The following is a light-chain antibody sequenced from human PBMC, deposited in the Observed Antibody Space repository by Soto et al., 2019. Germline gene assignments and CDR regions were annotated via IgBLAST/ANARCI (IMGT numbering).Light chain of an antibody. CDR2: EGS. J-gene: IGLJ2*01. V-gene: IGLV2-23*01. Sequence: QSALAQPASVSGSPGQSITISCTGTSSDVGSYNLVSWYQQHPGKAPKLMIYEGSKRPSGVSNRFSGSKSGNTASLTISGLQAEDDADYYCCSYAGSRGQVFGGGTQLTVL. CDR1: SSDVGSYNL. CDR3: CSYAGSRGQV.